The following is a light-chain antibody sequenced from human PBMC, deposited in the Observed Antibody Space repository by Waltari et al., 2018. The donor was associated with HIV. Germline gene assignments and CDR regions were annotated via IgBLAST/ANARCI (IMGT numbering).Light chain of an antibody. CDR1: SRAVGGYNY. CDR2: EVS. CDR3: SSYSSSITLYVV. V-gene: IGLV2-14*01. J-gene: IGLJ2*01. Sequence: QSALTQPASVSGSPGQSLTISCTGTSRAVGGYNYVSWYQHHPGKAPKLMISEVSNRASGVSNCFSGSKSGNTASLTISGLQAEDEADYYCSSYSSSITLYVVFGGGTKLTVL.